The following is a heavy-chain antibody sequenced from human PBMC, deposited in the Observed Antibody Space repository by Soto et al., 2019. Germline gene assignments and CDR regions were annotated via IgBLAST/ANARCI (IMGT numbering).Heavy chain of an antibody. D-gene: IGHD6-6*01. CDR3: ARARRMAARPDWFDP. J-gene: IGHJ5*02. CDR2: IYYSGST. Sequence: SETLSLTCTVSGGSISSYYWSRIRQPPGKGLEWIGYIYYSGSTNYNPSLKSRVTISVDTSKNQFSLKLSSVTAADTAVYYCARARRMAARPDWFDPWGQGTLVTVSS. V-gene: IGHV4-59*01. CDR1: GGSISSYY.